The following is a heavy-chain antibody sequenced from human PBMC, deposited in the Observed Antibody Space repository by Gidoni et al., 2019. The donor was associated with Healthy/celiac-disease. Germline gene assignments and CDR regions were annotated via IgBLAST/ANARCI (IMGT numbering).Heavy chain of an antibody. J-gene: IGHJ4*02. CDR3: ARTGEGSSSDFDY. Sequence: QLQLQESGPGLVKPSETLSLTCTVSGGSISSSSYYWGWIRQPPGKGLEWIGSIYHSGSTYYNPSLKSRVTISVDTSKNQFSLKLSSVTAADTAVYYCARTGEGSSSDFDYWGQGTLVTVSS. D-gene: IGHD6-6*01. CDR2: IYHSGST. CDR1: GGSISSSSYY. V-gene: IGHV4-39*01.